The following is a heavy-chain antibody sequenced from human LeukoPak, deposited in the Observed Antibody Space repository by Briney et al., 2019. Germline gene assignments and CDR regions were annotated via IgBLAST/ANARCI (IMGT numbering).Heavy chain of an antibody. CDR3: ARDSSLAITIFGVVTSGEKYNWFDP. CDR2: IYYSGST. J-gene: IGHJ5*02. Sequence: PSETLSLTCTVSGGSISSSSYYWGWIRQPPGKGLEWIGSIYYSGSTYYNPSLKSRVTISVDTSKNQFSLKLSSVTAADTAVYYCARDSSLAITIFGVVTSGEKYNWFDPWGQGTLVTVSS. V-gene: IGHV4-39*02. CDR1: GGSISSSSYY. D-gene: IGHD3-3*01.